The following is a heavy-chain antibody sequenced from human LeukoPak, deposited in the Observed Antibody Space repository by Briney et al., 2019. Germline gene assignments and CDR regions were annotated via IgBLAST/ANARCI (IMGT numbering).Heavy chain of an antibody. Sequence: GGSLRLSCVASGFTFSNFAINWVRRTPGKGLEWVSSISSSSSYIYYADSVKGRFTISRDNAKNSLYLQMNSLRAEDTAVYYCARDPVYGSGSYYNPFYFDYWGQGTLVTVSS. CDR2: ISSSSSYI. CDR1: GFTFSNFA. D-gene: IGHD3-10*01. V-gene: IGHV3-21*01. J-gene: IGHJ4*02. CDR3: ARDPVYGSGSYYNPFYFDY.